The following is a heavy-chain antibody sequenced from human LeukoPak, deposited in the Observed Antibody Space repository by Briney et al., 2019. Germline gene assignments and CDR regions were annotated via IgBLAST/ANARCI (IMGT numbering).Heavy chain of an antibody. D-gene: IGHD2-21*02. CDR2: IYSSGST. J-gene: IGHJ3*02. CDR3: ARQGVTGTSDAFDI. V-gene: IGHV4-39*01. Sequence: SETLSLNCIVSGGSISSSSYYWGWIRQPPGKGLEWIGSIYSSGSTYYNPSLKSRVSISVDTSKNQFSLKLSSVTAADTAVYSCARQGVTGTSDAFDIWGQGTMVTVSS. CDR1: GGSISSSSYY.